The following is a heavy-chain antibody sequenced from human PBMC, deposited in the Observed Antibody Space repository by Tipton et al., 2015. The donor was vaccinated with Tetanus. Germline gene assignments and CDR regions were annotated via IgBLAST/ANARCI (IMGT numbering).Heavy chain of an antibody. CDR3: ARGGTMVHGVILQDHFYY. D-gene: IGHD3-10*01. CDR1: GGSLSSSH. CDR2: ITYSRAT. Sequence: TLSLTCTVSGGSLSSSHWAWIRQPPGKGLEWLGKITYSRATNYNSSLKSRATISVDRSKNHFSLKLSSVTAADTAVYFCARGGTMVHGVILQDHFYYWGQGTLVTVSS. V-gene: IGHV4-59*12. J-gene: IGHJ4*02.